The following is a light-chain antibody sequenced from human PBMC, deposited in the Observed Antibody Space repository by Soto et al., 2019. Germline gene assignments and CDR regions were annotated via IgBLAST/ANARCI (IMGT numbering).Light chain of an antibody. CDR3: QQHYQWPIT. Sequence: SVSQGERASLSCRASQTVGASLAWYQQRPGQAPRLLFYRISTRATGIPARFSGSGSGTEFTLTINSLQSEDFAVYYCQQHYQWPITFGQGTRLEIK. CDR2: RIS. V-gene: IGKV3D-15*01. J-gene: IGKJ5*01. CDR1: QTVGAS.